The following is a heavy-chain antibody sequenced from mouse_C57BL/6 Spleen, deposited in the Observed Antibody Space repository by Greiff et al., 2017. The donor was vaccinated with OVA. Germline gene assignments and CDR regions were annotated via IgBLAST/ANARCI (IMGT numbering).Heavy chain of an antibody. D-gene: IGHD1-1*01. V-gene: IGHV1-18*01. CDR3: ARRADGSSYWYFDF. J-gene: IGHJ1*03. CDR2: INPNNGGT. Sequence: VQLQQSGPELVKPGASVKIPCKASGYTFTDYNMDWVKQSHGKSLEWIGDINPNNGGTIYNQKFKGKATLTVDKSSSTAYMELRSLTSEDTAVYYCARRADGSSYWYFDFWGTGTTVTVSS. CDR1: GYTFTDYN.